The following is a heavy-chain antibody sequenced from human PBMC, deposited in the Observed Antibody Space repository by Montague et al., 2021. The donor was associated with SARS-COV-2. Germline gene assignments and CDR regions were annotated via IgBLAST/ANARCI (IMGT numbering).Heavy chain of an antibody. D-gene: IGHD3-9*01. J-gene: IGHJ6*01. CDR1: GFSLSTSGMC. CDR2: IDWDDDK. V-gene: IGHV2-70*11. Sequence: PALVKPTQTLTLTCTFSGFSLSTSGMCVSWIRQPPGKALEWLARIDWDDDKYYSTSLKTRLTISKDTSKNQVVLTMTNIDPVDTATYYCARRTYDILTGYDYGMDVWGRGTTVTVSS. CDR3: ARRTYDILTGYDYGMDV.